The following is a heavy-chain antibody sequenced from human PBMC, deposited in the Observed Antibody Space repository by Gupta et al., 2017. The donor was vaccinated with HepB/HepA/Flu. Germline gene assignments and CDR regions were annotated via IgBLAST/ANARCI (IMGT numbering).Heavy chain of an antibody. V-gene: IGHV3-74*01. D-gene: IGHD3-16*01. CDR1: GFPLSDYW. Sequence: EVQLVQSGGGLVQPGGSLRLSCSASGFPLSDYWMHWFRQAQGKGRGQVSQINSDGTSTSSVESVKGRLSISRDNAKSTLYLQMSSMRVEGTGVYYGVRQGDRASCRAYLYDMDVWGKGTTVTVSS. J-gene: IGHJ6*03. CDR3: VRQGDRASCRAYLYDMDV. CDR2: INSDGTST.